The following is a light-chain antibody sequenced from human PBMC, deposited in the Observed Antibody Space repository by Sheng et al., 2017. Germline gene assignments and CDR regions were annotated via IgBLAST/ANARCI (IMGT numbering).Light chain of an antibody. J-gene: IGKJ4*01. CDR3: QQYNNWPLT. Sequence: EIVMTQSPATLSVSPGERATLSCRASQSVGSNLAWYQQRRGQAPRLLIYDGSIRATGVPARFSGSGSGTEFTLTISSLQSEDFAVYYCQQYNNWPLTFGGGTKVEIK. V-gene: IGKV3-15*01. CDR1: QSVGSN. CDR2: DGS.